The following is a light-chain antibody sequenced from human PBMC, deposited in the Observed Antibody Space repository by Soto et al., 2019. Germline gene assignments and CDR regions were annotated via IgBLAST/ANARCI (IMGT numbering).Light chain of an antibody. V-gene: IGKV1-8*01. Sequence: IQMTQSPSSLSASTGDRVTITCRASQSISSYLAWYKQKTGKAPKLLIYAASTLQSGVPSRFSGSGSGTDFTLTISSLQSEDFATYYCQQYYSYTQTFGQGTKVDIK. CDR1: QSISSY. J-gene: IGKJ1*01. CDR3: QQYYSYTQT. CDR2: AAS.